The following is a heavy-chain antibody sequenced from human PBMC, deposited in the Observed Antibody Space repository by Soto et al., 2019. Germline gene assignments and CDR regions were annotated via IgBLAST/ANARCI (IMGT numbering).Heavy chain of an antibody. V-gene: IGHV1-18*01. D-gene: IGHD1-1*01. J-gene: IGHJ4*02. Sequence: QVHLVQSGAEVKKPGASVKVSCKGSGYAFTTYGITWVRQAPGQGLEWMGWISDHNGNTNYAQKLQGRVNVTRDTSTSTAYMELRSLTSDDTAVYYCARGRYGDYWGQGALVTVSS. CDR1: GYAFTTYG. CDR3: ARGRYGDY. CDR2: ISDHNGNT.